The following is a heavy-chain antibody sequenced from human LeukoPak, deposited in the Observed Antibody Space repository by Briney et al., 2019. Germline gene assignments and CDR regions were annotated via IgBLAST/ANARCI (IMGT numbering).Heavy chain of an antibody. CDR3: ARDSAALTINWFDP. J-gene: IGHJ5*02. Sequence: ASVKVSCKASGYTFTSYDINWVRQATGQGLEWMGWMNPNSGYTGFAQKFQGRVTMTRDTSISTAYMELSRLRSDDTAVYYCARDSAALTINWFDPWGQRTLVTVSS. CDR2: MNPNSGYT. D-gene: IGHD6-13*01. V-gene: IGHV1-8*01. CDR1: GYTFTSYD.